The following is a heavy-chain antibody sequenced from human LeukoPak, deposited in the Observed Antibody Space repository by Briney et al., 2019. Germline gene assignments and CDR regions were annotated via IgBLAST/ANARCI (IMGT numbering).Heavy chain of an antibody. V-gene: IGHV3-23*01. D-gene: IGHD2-2*01. CDR1: GFIFSSYG. CDR2: ISGSGGST. J-gene: IGHJ6*03. CDR3: ARRYCSSTSCQWGYYYYYYYMDV. Sequence: GGSLRLSCAASGFIFSSYGMSWVRQAPGKGLEWVSAISGSGGSTYYADSVKGRFTISRDNSKNTLYLQMNSLRAEDTAVYYCARRYCSSTSCQWGYYYYYYYMDVWGKGTTVTISS.